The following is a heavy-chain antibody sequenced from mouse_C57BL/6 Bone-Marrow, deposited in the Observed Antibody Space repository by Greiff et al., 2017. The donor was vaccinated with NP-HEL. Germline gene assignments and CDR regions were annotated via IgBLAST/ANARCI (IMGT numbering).Heavy chain of an antibody. CDR2: IDPSDSYT. V-gene: IGHV1-50*01. CDR1: GYTFTSYW. CDR3: ARDGFTAGDY. Sequence: QVQLQQPGAELVKPGASVKLSCKASGYTFTSYWMQWVKQRPGQGLEWIGEIDPSDSYTNYNQKFKGKATLTVDTSSSTAYMQLSSLTSEDSAVYYCARDGFTAGDYWGQGTTLTVSS. J-gene: IGHJ2*01.